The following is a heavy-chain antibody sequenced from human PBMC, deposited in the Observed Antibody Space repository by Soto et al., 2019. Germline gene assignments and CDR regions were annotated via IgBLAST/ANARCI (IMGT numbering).Heavy chain of an antibody. CDR2: IYYSGST. Sequence: SETLSLTCTVSGGSISSSGYYWGWIRQPPGKGLEWIGTIYYSGSTYYNPSLKSRVTISVDTSKNQFSLKLSSVTAADTAVYYCATMGTPATGLYYFDYWGQGTLVTVSS. D-gene: IGHD1-7*01. V-gene: IGHV4-39*01. CDR3: ATMGTPATGLYYFDY. CDR1: GGSISSSGYY. J-gene: IGHJ4*02.